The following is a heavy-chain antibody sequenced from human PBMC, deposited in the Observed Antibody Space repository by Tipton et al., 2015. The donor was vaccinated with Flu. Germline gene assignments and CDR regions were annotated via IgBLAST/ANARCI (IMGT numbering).Heavy chain of an antibody. CDR1: GGSIGSDRYY. CDR2: VSFSGSS. CDR3: ARRDYSNYVSEPRNWFDP. V-gene: IGHV4-61*02. Sequence: TLSLTCSVTGGSIGSDRYYWSWIRQPAGKGLEWIGRVSFSGSSSYNPSLKGRVTLSLDTSKNQFSLNLTSVTAADTAVYYCARRDYSNYVSEPRNWFDPWGQGTLVTVSS. J-gene: IGHJ5*02. D-gene: IGHD4-11*01.